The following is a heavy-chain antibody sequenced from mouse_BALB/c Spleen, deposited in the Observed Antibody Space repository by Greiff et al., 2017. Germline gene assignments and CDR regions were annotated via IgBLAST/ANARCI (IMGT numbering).Heavy chain of an antibody. CDR2: INPGSGGT. V-gene: IGHV1-54*01. CDR3: ARKVDY. CDR1: GYAFTNYL. J-gene: IGHJ4*01. Sequence: QVQLQQSGAELVRPGTSVKVSCKASGYAFTNYLIEWVKQRPGQGLEWIGVINPGSGGTNYNEKFKGKATLTADKSSSTAYMQLSSLTSDDSAVCFCARKVDYWGQGTSVTVSS.